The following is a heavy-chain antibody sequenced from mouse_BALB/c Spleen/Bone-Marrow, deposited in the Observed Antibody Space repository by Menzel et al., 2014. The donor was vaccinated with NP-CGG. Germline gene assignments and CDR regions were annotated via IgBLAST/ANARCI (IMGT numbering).Heavy chain of an antibody. V-gene: IGHV1-9*01. CDR3: ARWAFDAWFAY. CDR2: ILPGSGNT. Sequence: QVQLKESGAELMKPGASVKVSCKATGYTLSSYWIEWVKQRPGHGLEWIGEILPGSGNTNYNEKFKGKATFTADTSSNTAYVQLSSLTSEDSAVYYCARWAFDAWFAYWGQGTLVTVSA. J-gene: IGHJ3*01. D-gene: IGHD3-1*01. CDR1: GYTLSSYW.